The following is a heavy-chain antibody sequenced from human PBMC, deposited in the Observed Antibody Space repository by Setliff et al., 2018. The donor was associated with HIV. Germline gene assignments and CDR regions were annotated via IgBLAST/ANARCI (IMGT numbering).Heavy chain of an antibody. D-gene: IGHD3-22*01. Sequence: VKVSCKPSGGTLRSFSSWTLSWVRQVPGQGLEWMGGIIPMFGTAKYAQKFQGRVTITADESTTTAYMELSSLRSEDTAVYFCARGVPFGDSAYYPPDYWGQGTLVTVSS. J-gene: IGHJ4*02. CDR3: ARGVPFGDSAYYPPDY. CDR1: GGTLRSFSSWT. V-gene: IGHV1-69*01. CDR2: IIPMFGTA.